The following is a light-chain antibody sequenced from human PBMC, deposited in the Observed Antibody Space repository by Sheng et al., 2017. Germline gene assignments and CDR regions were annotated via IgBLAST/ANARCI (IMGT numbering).Light chain of an antibody. CDR1: QSISHW. CDR3: QHYNNFPWT. J-gene: IGKJ1*01. CDR2: KAS. Sequence: DIQMTHSPSALSASVGDRVTITCRASQSISHWLAWYQQKPGKAPKLLIYKASSLESGVSSRFSGSGSGTEFTLTISSLQPDDFAIYYCQHYNNFPWTFGQGTKVEIK. V-gene: IGKV1-5*03.